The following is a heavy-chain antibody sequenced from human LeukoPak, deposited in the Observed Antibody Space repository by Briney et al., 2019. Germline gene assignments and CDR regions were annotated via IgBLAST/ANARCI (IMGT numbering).Heavy chain of an antibody. V-gene: IGHV1-18*01. J-gene: IGHJ4*02. CDR3: ARTGSGRGYDY. CDR1: GYTFTSYG. D-gene: IGHD3-10*01. CDR2: ISPYNGNT. Sequence: GASVTVSCKSSGYTFTSYGISWVRQAPGQGLEWMGWISPYNGNTDYAQKLQGRVTMTTDTSTSTVYMELRSLRSDDTAVYYCARTGSGRGYDYWGQGTLVTVSA.